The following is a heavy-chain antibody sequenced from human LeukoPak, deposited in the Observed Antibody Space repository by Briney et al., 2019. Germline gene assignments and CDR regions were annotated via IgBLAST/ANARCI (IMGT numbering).Heavy chain of an antibody. Sequence: ASVRDSCKAACYTFTSYGVIWWRRAPGQGLEGWGWISAYIGNTKYAQKLEGRVTMTTDTSTSTAYMGLRSRRSKDTAVYYCATGRANYWGIISFFFDYWGQGTLVTVSS. CDR2: ISAYIGNT. CDR3: ATGRANYWGIISFFFDY. CDR1: CYTFTSYG. V-gene: IGHV1-18*01. D-gene: IGHD7-27*01. J-gene: IGHJ4*02.